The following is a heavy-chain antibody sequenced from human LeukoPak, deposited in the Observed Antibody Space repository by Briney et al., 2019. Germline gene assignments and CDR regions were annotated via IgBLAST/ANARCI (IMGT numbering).Heavy chain of an antibody. CDR2: INHSGST. J-gene: IGHJ6*03. CDR3: ARSGDSSSSRRYYYYYYMDV. V-gene: IGHV4-34*01. D-gene: IGHD6-6*01. CDR1: GGSFSGYY. Sequence: SETLSLTCAVYGGSFSGYYWSWICQPPGKGLEWIGEINHSGSTNYNPSLKSRVTISVDTSKNQFSLKLSSVTAADTAVYYCARSGDSSSSRRYYYYYYMDVWGKGTTVTVSS.